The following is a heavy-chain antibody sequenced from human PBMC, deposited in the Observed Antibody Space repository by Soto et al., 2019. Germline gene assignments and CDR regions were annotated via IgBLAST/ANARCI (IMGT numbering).Heavy chain of an antibody. Sequence: SETLSLTCAVSSGSISSSNWWSWVRQPPGKGLEWIGEIYHSGSTNYNPSLKSRVTISVDKSKNQFSLKLSSVTAADTAVYYCAGRYCSSTSCYTPLDYWGQGTLVTVS. J-gene: IGHJ4*02. CDR2: IYHSGST. CDR1: SGSISSSNW. V-gene: IGHV4-4*02. CDR3: AGRYCSSTSCYTPLDY. D-gene: IGHD2-2*02.